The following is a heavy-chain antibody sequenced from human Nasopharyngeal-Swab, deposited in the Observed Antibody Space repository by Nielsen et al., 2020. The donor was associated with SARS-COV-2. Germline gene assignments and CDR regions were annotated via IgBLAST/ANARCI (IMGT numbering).Heavy chain of an antibody. CDR2: IKQDGSER. CDR3: ARDWAASGGGMDV. V-gene: IGHV3-7*01. J-gene: IGHJ6*02. CDR1: GLTFSTHD. D-gene: IGHD1-26*01. Sequence: GESLKISCSASGLTFSTHDMSWVRQGPGKGLEWVANIKQDGSERYYVDSVKGRFTISRDNAKKSLWLQMNSLRAEDTAVYYCARDWAASGGGMDVWGQGTTVTVSS.